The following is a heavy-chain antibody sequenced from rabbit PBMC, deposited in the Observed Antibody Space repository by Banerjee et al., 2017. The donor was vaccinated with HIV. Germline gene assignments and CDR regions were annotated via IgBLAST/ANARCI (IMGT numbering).Heavy chain of an antibody. J-gene: IGHJ3*01. V-gene: IGHV1S43*01. Sequence: QSLEESGGDLVKPGASLTLTCTASGFSFSSGYDMCWVRQAPGKGLELIACIVTGSSGSTWYASWVNGRFTISRSTSLNTVDLKMTSLTAADTATYFCARGIRSAGISMYRTFWGQGTLVTVS. CDR3: ARGIRSAGISMYRTF. CDR1: GFSFSSGYD. CDR2: IVTGSSGST. D-gene: IGHD4-2*01.